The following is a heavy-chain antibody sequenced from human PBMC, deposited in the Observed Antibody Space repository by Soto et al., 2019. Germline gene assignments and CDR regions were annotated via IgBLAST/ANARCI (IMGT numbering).Heavy chain of an antibody. V-gene: IGHV3-23*01. CDR3: AKGYYDTSGYYYGDAFDS. CDR2: ISGSGGST. D-gene: IGHD3-22*01. Sequence: PGGSLRLSCAASGFTFSSYAMSWVRQAPGKGLEWVSAISGSGGSTYYADSVKGRFTISRDNSKNTLYLQMNSLRAEDTAVYYCAKGYYDTSGYYYGDAFDSWGQGTMVTVSS. J-gene: IGHJ3*02. CDR1: GFTFSSYA.